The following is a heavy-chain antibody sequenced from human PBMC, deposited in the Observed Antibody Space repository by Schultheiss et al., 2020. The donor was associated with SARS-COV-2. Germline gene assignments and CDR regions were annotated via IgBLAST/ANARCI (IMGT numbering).Heavy chain of an antibody. CDR1: GFTVSSNY. D-gene: IGHD2-2*01. J-gene: IGHJ6*02. Sequence: GESLKISCAASGFTVSSNYMSWVRQAPGKGLEWVSSISSSSSYIYYADSVKGRFTISRDNAKNSLYLQMNSLRDEDTAVYYCAREDIVVVPAGRYYGMDVWGQGTTVTVSS. V-gene: IGHV3-21*01. CDR2: ISSSSSYI. CDR3: AREDIVVVPAGRYYGMDV.